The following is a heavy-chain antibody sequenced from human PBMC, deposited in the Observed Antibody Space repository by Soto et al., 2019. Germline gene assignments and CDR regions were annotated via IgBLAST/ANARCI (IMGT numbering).Heavy chain of an antibody. J-gene: IGHJ4*02. V-gene: IGHV3-15*01. CDR2: IKSKTDGGTT. CDR3: TIPPTYSSGWTPYHY. D-gene: IGHD6-19*01. Sequence: PGGSLRLSCAASGFTFSNAWMSWVRQAPGKGLEWVGRIKSKTDGGTTDYAAPVKGRFTISRDDSKNTLYLQMNSLKTEDTAVYYCTIPPTYSSGWTPYHYWGQGTLVTVSS. CDR1: GFTFSNAW.